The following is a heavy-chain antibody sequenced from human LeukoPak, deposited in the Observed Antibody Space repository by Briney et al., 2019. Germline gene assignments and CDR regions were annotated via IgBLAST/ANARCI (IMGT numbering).Heavy chain of an antibody. D-gene: IGHD2-15*01. CDR3: ARLRGSGHGFDI. Sequence: GGSLRLSCAASGFTLSNYWMHWVRQAPGKGLVWVSRVNSDGTTITYADSVKGRFTISRDNAKNTLYLQMNSLRAEDTAVYYCARLRGSGHGFDIWGQGTMLTVSS. CDR1: GFTLSNYW. CDR2: VNSDGTTI. V-gene: IGHV3-74*01. J-gene: IGHJ3*02.